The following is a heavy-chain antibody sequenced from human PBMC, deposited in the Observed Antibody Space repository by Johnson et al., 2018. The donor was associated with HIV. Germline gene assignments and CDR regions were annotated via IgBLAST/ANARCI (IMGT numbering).Heavy chain of an antibody. Sequence: VQLVESGGGLVKPGGSLRLSCAASGFTFSHAWMSWVRQAPGKGLEWVSGINWNGGSTGYADSVKGRFTISRDNAKNSLTLQMNSLRAADTALYFCARAYPLGVTLFSAFDIWGQGTMVTVSS. D-gene: IGHD1-26*01. V-gene: IGHV3-20*04. J-gene: IGHJ3*02. CDR3: ARAYPLGVTLFSAFDI. CDR1: GFTFSHAW. CDR2: INWNGGST.